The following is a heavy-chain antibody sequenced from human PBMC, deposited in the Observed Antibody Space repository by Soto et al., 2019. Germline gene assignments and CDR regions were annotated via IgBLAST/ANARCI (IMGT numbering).Heavy chain of an antibody. CDR2: IYPGDSDT. CDR1: GYRYISYW. CDR3: ARSRRDGYTLDAFDI. V-gene: IGHV5-51*07. J-gene: IGHJ3*02. Sequence: GEALKSSGKGSGYRYISYWIAWLHQMPGKGLEWMGIIYPGDSDTRYSPSFQGQVTISADKSISTAYLQWSSLKASDTAIYYCARSRRDGYTLDAFDIWGLGTMVTVS. D-gene: IGHD5-12*01.